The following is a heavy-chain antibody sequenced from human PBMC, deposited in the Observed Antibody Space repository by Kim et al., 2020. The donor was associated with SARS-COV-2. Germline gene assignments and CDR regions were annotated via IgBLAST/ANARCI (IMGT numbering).Heavy chain of an antibody. V-gene: IGHV1-8*01. J-gene: IGHJ6*02. CDR2: MNPNSGNT. CDR1: GYTFTSYD. CDR3: ASGRGLYYYYGMDV. D-gene: IGHD3-10*01. Sequence: ASVKVSCKASGYTFTSYDINWVRQATGQGLEWMGWMNPNSGNTGYAHKFQGRVTMTRNTSISTAYMELSSLRSEDTAVYYCASGRGLYYYYGMDVWGQGTTVTVSS.